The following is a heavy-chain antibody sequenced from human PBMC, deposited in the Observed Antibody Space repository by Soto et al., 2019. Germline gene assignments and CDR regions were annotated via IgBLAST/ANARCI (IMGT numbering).Heavy chain of an antibody. J-gene: IGHJ6*03. CDR1: GGSFSGYY. V-gene: IGHV4-34*01. D-gene: IGHD2-15*01. CDR2: INHSGST. Sequence: TSETLSLTCAVYGGSFSGYYWSWIRQPPGKGLEWIGEINHSGSTNYNPSLKSRVTISVDTSKNQFSLKLSSVTAADTAVYYCARGFLLGYCSGGSCYPNYYYYYMDVWGKGTTVTVSS. CDR3: ARGFLLGYCSGGSCYPNYYYYYMDV.